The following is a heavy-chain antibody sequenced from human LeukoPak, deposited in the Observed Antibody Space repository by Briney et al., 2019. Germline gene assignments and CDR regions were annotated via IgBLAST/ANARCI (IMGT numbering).Heavy chain of an antibody. J-gene: IGHJ4*02. V-gene: IGHV3-23*01. CDR2: ISDSGVSK. Sequence: GGSLRLSCAASGFTFSSYAMSWVRQAPGKGLEWVSAISDSGVSKYYADSVKGRFTISRDNSKNTLYLQMNSLRAEDTAVYYCAKDLAHCTNGVCSFGFDYWGQGTLVTVSS. CDR3: AKDLAHCTNGVCSFGFDY. D-gene: IGHD2-8*01. CDR1: GFTFSSYA.